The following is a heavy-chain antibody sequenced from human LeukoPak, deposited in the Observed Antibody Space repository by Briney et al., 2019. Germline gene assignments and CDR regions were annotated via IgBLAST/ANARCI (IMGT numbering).Heavy chain of an antibody. J-gene: IGHJ6*02. CDR3: ATGPHCSGGSCHRPEPGPYYYGMDV. Sequence: GGSLRLSCAASGFTFSSYAMSWVRQAPGKGLEWVSAISGSGGSTYYADSVKGRFTISRNNSKNTLYLQMNSLRAEDTAVYYCATGPHCSGGSCHRPEPGPYYYGMDVWGQGTTVTVSS. V-gene: IGHV3-23*01. CDR1: GFTFSSYA. CDR2: ISGSGGST. D-gene: IGHD2-15*01.